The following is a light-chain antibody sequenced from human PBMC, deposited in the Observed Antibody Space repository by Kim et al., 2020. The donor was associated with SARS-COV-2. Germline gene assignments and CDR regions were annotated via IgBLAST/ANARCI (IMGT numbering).Light chain of an antibody. CDR3: SSYTSSNSFV. J-gene: IGLJ1*01. V-gene: IGLV2-18*02. CDR1: SSDVGSYNR. CDR2: EVS. Sequence: GHEVTISCTGTSSDVGSYNRVSWYQQPPGTAPKLMIYEVSNRPSGVPDRFSGSKSDNTASLTISGLQAEDEADYYCSSYTSSNSFVFGTGTKVTVL.